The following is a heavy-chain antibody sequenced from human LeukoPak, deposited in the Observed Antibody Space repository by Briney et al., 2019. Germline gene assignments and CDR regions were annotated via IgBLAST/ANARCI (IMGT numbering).Heavy chain of an antibody. CDR3: ARGGDRSFDY. D-gene: IGHD3-10*01. CDR1: GVSISSNLW. CDR2: IHYSGSI. Sequence: SETLSLTCAVSGVSISSNLWWTWVRQPPGKGLEWIAEIHYSGSINYNPSLKSRVTISVDKAKNQFSLNLNSVTAADTAVYYCARGGDRSFDYWGQGTLVTVSS. V-gene: IGHV4-4*02. J-gene: IGHJ4*02.